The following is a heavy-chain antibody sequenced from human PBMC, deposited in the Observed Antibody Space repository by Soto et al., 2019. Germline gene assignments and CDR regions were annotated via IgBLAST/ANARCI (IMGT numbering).Heavy chain of an antibody. Sequence: QVQLVQSGAEVKKPGSSVKVSCKASGGTFSSYAISWVRQAPGQGLECMGGIIPIFGTANYAQKFQGRVTITADESTSTAYMELSSLRSEDTAVYYCASRGSGSYYEENGMDVWGQGTTVTVSS. CDR2: IIPIFGTA. J-gene: IGHJ6*02. D-gene: IGHD1-26*01. CDR1: GGTFSSYA. CDR3: ASRGSGSYYEENGMDV. V-gene: IGHV1-69*01.